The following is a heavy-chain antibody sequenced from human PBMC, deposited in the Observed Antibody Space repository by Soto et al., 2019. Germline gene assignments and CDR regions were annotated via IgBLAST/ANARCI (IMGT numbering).Heavy chain of an antibody. J-gene: IGHJ6*03. CDR1: GGSISSYY. CDR2: IYYSGST. Sequence: SETLSLTCTVSGGSISSYYLSWIRQPPGKGLEWIGYIYYSGSTNYNPSLKSRVTISVDTSKNQFSLKLSSVTAADTAVYYCARVVVVPAAPPAHYYYYYMDVWGKGTTVTVSS. V-gene: IGHV4-59*01. D-gene: IGHD2-2*01. CDR3: ARVVVVPAAPPAHYYYYYMDV.